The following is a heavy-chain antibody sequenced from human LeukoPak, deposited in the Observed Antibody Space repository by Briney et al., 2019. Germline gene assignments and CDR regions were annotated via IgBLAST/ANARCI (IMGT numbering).Heavy chain of an antibody. D-gene: IGHD6-19*01. CDR1: GYTFTSYG. CDR3: ARDPRIAVAGTLWYFDL. J-gene: IGHJ2*01. Sequence: GASVKVSCKASGYTFTSYGISWVRQAPGQGLEWMGWISAHNGNTNYAQKLQGRVTMTTDTSTSTAYMKLRSLRSDDTAVYYCARDPRIAVAGTLWYFDLWGRGTLVTVSS. CDR2: ISAHNGNT. V-gene: IGHV1-18*04.